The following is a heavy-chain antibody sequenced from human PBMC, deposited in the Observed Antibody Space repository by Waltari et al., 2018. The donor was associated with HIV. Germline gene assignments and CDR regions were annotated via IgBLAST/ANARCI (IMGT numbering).Heavy chain of an antibody. CDR1: GGPITGSDFF. Sequence: QVRLQQSGPGLVKASQSLSLSCGVSGGPITGSDFFWTSIRQPPGRGLEYVGHMLYGGGPFFNPWTPYYAPSLKSRLSISASRSSSVLSLTLKSVTAADTGVYFCAALRRVEIFGVGPQAWGLEIWGQG. CDR3: AALRRVEIFGVGPQAWGLEI. CDR2: MLYGGGPFFNPWTP. J-gene: IGHJ3*02. D-gene: IGHD3-3*01. V-gene: IGHV4-30-4*01.